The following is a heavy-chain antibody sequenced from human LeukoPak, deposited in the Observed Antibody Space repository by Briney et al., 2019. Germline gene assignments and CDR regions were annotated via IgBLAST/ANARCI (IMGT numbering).Heavy chain of an antibody. CDR3: TRFSTSHSIHY. V-gene: IGHV3-73*01. D-gene: IGHD2-2*01. CDR2: IRSKANSYAT. Sequence: GSLRLSCAASGFTFSNAWMSWVRQAPGKGLEWVGRIRSKANSYATAYAASVKGRFTISRDDSKNTAYLQMNSLKTEDTAVYYCTRFSTSHSIHYWGQGTLVTVSS. CDR1: GFTFSNAW. J-gene: IGHJ4*02.